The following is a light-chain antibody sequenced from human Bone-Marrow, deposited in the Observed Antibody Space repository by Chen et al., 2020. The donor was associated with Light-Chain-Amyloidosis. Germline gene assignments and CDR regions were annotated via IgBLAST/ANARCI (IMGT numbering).Light chain of an antibody. CDR1: ALPKQY. V-gene: IGLV3-25*03. Sequence: SYDLTQPPSVSVSPGQTARITCSGDALPKQYVYWFQQKPGQAPVLVMYKHNERPSGIPERFSGSISGTTVTLTISRVQTEDEADYYCQSTDSTATYGVFGGGTQLTVL. CDR2: KHN. J-gene: IGLJ3*02. CDR3: QSTDSTATYGV.